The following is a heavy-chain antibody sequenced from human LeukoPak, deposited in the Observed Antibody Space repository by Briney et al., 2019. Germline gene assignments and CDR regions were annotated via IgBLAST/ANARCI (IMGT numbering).Heavy chain of an antibody. J-gene: IGHJ4*02. D-gene: IGHD3-22*01. Sequence: ASVKVSCKAAGYTFTGYYVHWVRQAPGQGLEWMGWLNPNSGATRYAQKFQGRVTMTRDTSISTAYMELSSLRSDDTAVYYCARDNSGFFGDYWGLGTLVAVSS. V-gene: IGHV1-2*02. CDR2: LNPNSGAT. CDR3: ARDNSGFFGDY. CDR1: GYTFTGYY.